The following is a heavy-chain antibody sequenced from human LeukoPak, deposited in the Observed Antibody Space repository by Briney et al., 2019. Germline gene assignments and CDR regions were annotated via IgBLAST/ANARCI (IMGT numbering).Heavy chain of an antibody. J-gene: IGHJ4*02. CDR2: IYYSGST. V-gene: IGHV4-39*07. CDR3: ARVLNVPTSCIDY. D-gene: IGHD2-2*01. Sequence: SETLSLTCTVSGGSISSSSYYWGWIRQPPGKGLEWIGSIYYSGSTYYNQSLKSRVTISVDTSKSQFSLKLSSVTAADTAVYYCARVLNVPTSCIDYWGQGSLVTVSS. CDR1: GGSISSSSYY.